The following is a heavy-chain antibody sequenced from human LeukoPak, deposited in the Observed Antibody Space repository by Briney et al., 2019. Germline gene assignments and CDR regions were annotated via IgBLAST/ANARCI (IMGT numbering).Heavy chain of an antibody. Sequence: GGSLRLSCAASGFTFSSYGMHWVRQAPGKGLEWVAFIRYDGSNKYYADSVKGRFTISRDNSKNTLYLQMNSLRAEDTAVYYCASTSIAAPYYYYYYMDVWGKGTTVTVSS. J-gene: IGHJ6*03. D-gene: IGHD6-6*01. CDR3: ASTSIAAPYYYYYYMDV. V-gene: IGHV3-30*02. CDR1: GFTFSSYG. CDR2: IRYDGSNK.